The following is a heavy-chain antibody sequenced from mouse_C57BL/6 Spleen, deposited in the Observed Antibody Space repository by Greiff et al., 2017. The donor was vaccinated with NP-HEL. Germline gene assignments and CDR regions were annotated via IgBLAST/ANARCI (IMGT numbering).Heavy chain of an antibody. V-gene: IGHV2-6-1*01. J-gene: IGHJ1*03. CDR2: IWSDGST. CDR3: ARHQRNYYGSSYWYFDV. Sequence: VHLVESGPGLVAPSQSLSITCTVSGFSLTSYGVHWVRQPPGKGLEWLVVIWSDGSTTYNSALKSRLSISKDNSKSQVFLKMNSLQTDDTAMYYCARHQRNYYGSSYWYFDVWGTGTTVTVSS. D-gene: IGHD1-1*01. CDR1: GFSLTSYG.